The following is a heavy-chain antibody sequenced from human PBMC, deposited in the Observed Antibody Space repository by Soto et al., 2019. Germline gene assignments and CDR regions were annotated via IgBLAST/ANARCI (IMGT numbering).Heavy chain of an antibody. CDR3: ARVGSGASGRAYILDH. CDR1: GASISSGGYS. D-gene: IGHD3-16*01. Sequence: PSETLSLTCTVSGASISSGGYSWTWIRQPPGKGLEWIGYIYESGNTYYNSSLERRVTISLDVSKNQFSLTLSSVTAADTAVYYCARVGSGASGRAYILDHWGQGSLVTVSS. CDR2: IYESGNT. V-gene: IGHV4-30-2*01. J-gene: IGHJ4*02.